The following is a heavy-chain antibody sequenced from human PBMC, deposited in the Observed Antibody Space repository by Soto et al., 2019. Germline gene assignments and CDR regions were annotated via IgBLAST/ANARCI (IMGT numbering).Heavy chain of an antibody. V-gene: IGHV4-59*01. Sequence: SETLSLTCTVSGGSISSYYWSWIRQPPGKGLEWIGYIYYSGSTNYNPSLKSRVTISVDTSKNQFSLKLSSVTAADTAVYYCARLGVATIEDYNSYMDVWGKGTTVTVSS. CDR1: GGSISSYY. J-gene: IGHJ6*03. CDR2: IYYSGST. CDR3: ARLGVATIEDYNSYMDV. D-gene: IGHD5-12*01.